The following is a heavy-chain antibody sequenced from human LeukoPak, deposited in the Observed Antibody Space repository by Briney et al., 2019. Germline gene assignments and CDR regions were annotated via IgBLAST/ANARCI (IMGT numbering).Heavy chain of an antibody. CDR2: IYYSGST. D-gene: IGHD3-16*01. V-gene: IGHV4-39*01. CDR3: AGGLDLLPPEYFQH. J-gene: IGHJ1*01. CDR1: GGSISSSSYY. Sequence: PSETLSLTCTVSGGSISSSSYYWGWIRQPPGKGLEWIGSIYYSGSTYYNPSLKSRVTISVDTSKNQFSLKLSSVTAADTAVYYCAGGLDLLPPEYFQHWGQGTLVTVSS.